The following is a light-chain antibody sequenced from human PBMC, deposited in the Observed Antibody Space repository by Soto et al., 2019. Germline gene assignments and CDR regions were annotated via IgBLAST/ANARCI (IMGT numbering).Light chain of an antibody. J-gene: IGKJ1*01. CDR1: QSVSSY. V-gene: IGKV3-11*01. CDR2: DAS. Sequence: EIVLTQSPATLSLSLGERATLSCRASQSVSSYLAWYQQKPGQAPRLLIYDASNRATGIPARFSGSGSGTDFTLTISSLQPDDFATYYCQQYNSISREFGQGTKVDI. CDR3: QQYNSISRE.